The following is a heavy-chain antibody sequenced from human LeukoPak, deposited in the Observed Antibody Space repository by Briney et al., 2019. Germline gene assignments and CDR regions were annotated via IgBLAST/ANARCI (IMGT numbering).Heavy chain of an antibody. V-gene: IGHV3-30*03. CDR1: GFTFSSYG. CDR2: ISYDGSIK. D-gene: IGHD3-22*01. Sequence: GRSLRLSCAASGFTFSSYGMHWVRQAPGKGLEWVAVISYDGSIKYYADSVKGRFTISRDNAKNTLYLQMNSLRAEDTAVYYCARDLDYYDSSGPRSYWGQGTLVTVSS. J-gene: IGHJ4*02. CDR3: ARDLDYYDSSGPRSY.